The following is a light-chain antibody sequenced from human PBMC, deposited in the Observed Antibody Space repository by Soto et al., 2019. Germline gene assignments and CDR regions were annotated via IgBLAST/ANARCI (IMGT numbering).Light chain of an antibody. Sequence: SALTQPASVAGSPGQSITISCSGTSSEIDSSKYVSWYQHHPGEAPKLMIYDVTNRPSGVSDRFSGSKSGNTASLTISGLQAEDEADYYCSSYTTFTPVLFGGGTKVTVL. CDR2: DVT. CDR3: SSYTTFTPVL. V-gene: IGLV2-14*01. CDR1: SSEIDSSKY. J-gene: IGLJ2*01.